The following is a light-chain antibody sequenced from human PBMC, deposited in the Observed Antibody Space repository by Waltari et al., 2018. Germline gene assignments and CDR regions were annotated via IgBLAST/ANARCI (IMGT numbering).Light chain of an antibody. CDR3: QQLNSYPRT. Sequence: DIQLTQSPSFLSASVGDRVTITCRASQGISSYLAWYQPKPGKAPKLLIYAASTLQSGVPSRFSGSGSGTEFTLTISSLQPEDFAIYYCQQLNSYPRTFGPGTKVDIK. V-gene: IGKV1-9*01. CDR2: AAS. CDR1: QGISSY. J-gene: IGKJ3*01.